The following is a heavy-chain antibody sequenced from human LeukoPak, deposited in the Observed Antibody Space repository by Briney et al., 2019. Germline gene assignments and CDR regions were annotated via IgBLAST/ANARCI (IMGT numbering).Heavy chain of an antibody. CDR2: INPSGGST. V-gene: IGHV1-46*01. CDR3: ARDRGEGLYSSSWYY. J-gene: IGHJ4*02. D-gene: IGHD6-13*01. Sequence: ASVKVSCKASGYTFTSYYMHWVRQAPGQGLEWMGIINPSGGSTSYAQKFQGRVTMTRDTSTSTVYMELSSLRSEDTAVYYCARDRGEGLYSSSWYYWGQGTLVTVSS. CDR1: GYTFTSYY.